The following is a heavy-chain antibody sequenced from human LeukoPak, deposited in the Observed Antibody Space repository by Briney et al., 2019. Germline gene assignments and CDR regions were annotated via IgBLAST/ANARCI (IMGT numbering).Heavy chain of an antibody. Sequence: ASVKVSCKTSGYSFTDYYMHWVRQAPGRGLEWMGWTNPNSGGTSSAQKFQGRVTMTRDTSITTVYMEVSWLTSDDTAIYYCARADRLHGGPYLIGPWGQGTLVTVSS. D-gene: IGHD2-21*01. CDR1: GYSFTDYY. CDR3: ARADRLHGGPYLIGP. V-gene: IGHV1-2*02. J-gene: IGHJ5*02. CDR2: TNPNSGGT.